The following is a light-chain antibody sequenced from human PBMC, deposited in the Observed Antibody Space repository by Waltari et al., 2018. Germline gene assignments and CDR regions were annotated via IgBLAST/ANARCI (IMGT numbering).Light chain of an antibody. V-gene: IGLV2-23*02. Sequence: QSALTQPASVSGSPGQSITISCTGTSSDVGGYTSVSCYQPHPGKAPNLMIYDVSKRPSGVSNRFSGSKFGNTASLTISGLQAEDEADYYCCSYAGSSTYVFGTGTKVTVL. J-gene: IGLJ1*01. CDR2: DVS. CDR1: SSDVGGYTS. CDR3: CSYAGSSTYV.